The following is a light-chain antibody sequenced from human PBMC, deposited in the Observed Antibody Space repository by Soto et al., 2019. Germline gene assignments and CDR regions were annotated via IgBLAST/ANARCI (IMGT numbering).Light chain of an antibody. J-gene: IGKJ3*01. V-gene: IGKV3-15*01. CDR3: QQYNNWPPIN. CDR1: QSVSGN. Sequence: EIVMTQSPATLSVSPGERATLSCRASQSVSGNLAWYQQTPGQAPRLLIYAASTRYTGIPARFSGSGSGTEFTLTISSLQSEDFAVYYCQQYNNWPPINFGPGTKVDIK. CDR2: AAS.